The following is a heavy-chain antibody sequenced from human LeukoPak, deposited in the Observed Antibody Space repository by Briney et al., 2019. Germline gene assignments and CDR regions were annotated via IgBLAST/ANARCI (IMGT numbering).Heavy chain of an antibody. V-gene: IGHV4-34*01. Sequence: PSETLSLTCAVYSRSFSGYYWSWIRQPPGKGPEWIGEINHTGSTNYNPSLKSRVTISIDTSTNQFSLKLSSVTAADTAVYYCAVTGGSYRIDYWGQGTLVTVSS. CDR1: SRSFSGYY. CDR2: INHTGST. J-gene: IGHJ4*02. CDR3: AVTGGSYRIDY. D-gene: IGHD1-26*01.